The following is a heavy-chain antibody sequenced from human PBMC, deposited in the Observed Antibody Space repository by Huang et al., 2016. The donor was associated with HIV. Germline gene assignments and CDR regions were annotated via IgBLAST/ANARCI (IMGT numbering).Heavy chain of an antibody. V-gene: IGHV4-39*01. J-gene: IGHJ4*02. CDR2: IYYSGSP. CDR3: ARRQGSGYYFYFDY. D-gene: IGHD3-22*01. CDR1: GGSIKSRKYY. Sequence: QLQLQESGPGLVKPSDTLSLNCTISGGSIKSRKYYWGWVRQAPGTGLEWIGDIYYSGSPYYNPSLRSRVSLSVDTSKNQVTLKVNAVIASDTAVYYCARRQGSGYYFYFDYWGRGIPVTVSA.